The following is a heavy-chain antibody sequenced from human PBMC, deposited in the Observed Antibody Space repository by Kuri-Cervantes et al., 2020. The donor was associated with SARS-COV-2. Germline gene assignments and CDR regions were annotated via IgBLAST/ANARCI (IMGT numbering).Heavy chain of an antibody. V-gene: IGHV3-30*18. D-gene: IGHD3-3*01. CDR3: AKEFLGKYDFWSGYRDAFDI. CDR1: GFSFNSYG. J-gene: IGHJ3*02. CDR2: ISYDGSNE. Sequence: GESLKISCAASGFSFNSYGMYWVRQAPGKGLECVALISYDGSNEFYADSVKGRFTISRDNSKNTLYLQMNSLRAEDTAVYYCAKEFLGKYDFWSGYRDAFDIWGQGTMVTVSS.